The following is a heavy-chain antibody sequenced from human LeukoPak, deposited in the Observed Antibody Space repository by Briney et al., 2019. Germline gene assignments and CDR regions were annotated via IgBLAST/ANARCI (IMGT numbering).Heavy chain of an antibody. Sequence: GGSLRLSCAASGFTFSSYWMSWVRQAPGKGLEWVANIKQDGSEKYYVDSVKGRFTISRDNAKNSLYLQMNSLRAEDTAVYYCARVGSKNYDFWSGYPSPNWFDPWGQGTLVTVSS. V-gene: IGHV3-7*01. CDR1: GFTFSSYW. J-gene: IGHJ5*02. D-gene: IGHD3-3*01. CDR2: IKQDGSEK. CDR3: ARVGSKNYDFWSGYPSPNWFDP.